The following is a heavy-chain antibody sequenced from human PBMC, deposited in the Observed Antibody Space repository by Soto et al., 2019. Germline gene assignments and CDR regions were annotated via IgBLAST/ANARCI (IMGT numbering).Heavy chain of an antibody. CDR1: AFSFNSYS. Sequence: LXLSCAASAFSFNSYSMSRVRQAPGRGLEWVATISGSGGSTYHAGSVKGRFTISRDNPKNTLFLHMDSLRAEDTAVYYCAKSHLGAMAPFDYWGQGTLVTVSS. CDR3: AKSHLGAMAPFDY. J-gene: IGHJ4*02. V-gene: IGHV3-23*01. CDR2: ISGSGGST. D-gene: IGHD5-18*01.